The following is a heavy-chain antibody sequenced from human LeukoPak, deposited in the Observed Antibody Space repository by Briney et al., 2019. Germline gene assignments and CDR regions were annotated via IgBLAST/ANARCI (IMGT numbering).Heavy chain of an antibody. Sequence: GGSLRLSCAASGFTFSSYAMSWVRQAPGKGLEWVSAISGGGGSTYYADSVKGRFTISRDNSKNTLYLQMNSLRAEDTAVYYCAKVWEWELLFHLRLNDAFDIWGQGTMVTVSS. CDR1: GFTFSSYA. CDR2: ISGGGGST. D-gene: IGHD1-26*01. J-gene: IGHJ3*02. V-gene: IGHV3-23*01. CDR3: AKVWEWELLFHLRLNDAFDI.